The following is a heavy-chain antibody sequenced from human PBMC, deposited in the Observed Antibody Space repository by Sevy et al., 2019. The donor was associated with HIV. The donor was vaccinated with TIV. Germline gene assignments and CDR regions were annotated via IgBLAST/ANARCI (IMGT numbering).Heavy chain of an antibody. CDR1: AFSLSNYA. D-gene: IGHD6-6*01. CDR3: AKGRIPSIGTLGPFDS. CDR2: KTGSAGVT. Sequence: GGSLRLSCAASAFSLSNYARSWVRQAPGKGLEWISTKTGSAGVTYYADSVKGRFTISRDNSKNTLFLQMNSLRAEDTALYYCAKGRIPSIGTLGPFDSWGQGTLVTVSS. V-gene: IGHV3-23*01. J-gene: IGHJ4*02.